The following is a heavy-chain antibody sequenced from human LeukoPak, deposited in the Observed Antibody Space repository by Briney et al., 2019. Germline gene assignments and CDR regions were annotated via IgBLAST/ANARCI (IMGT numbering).Heavy chain of an antibody. V-gene: IGHV4-59*01. J-gene: IGHJ5*02. CDR3: ARVGIAARSANWFDP. Sequence: SETLSLTCTVSGGSISSYYWSWIRKPPGKGLEWIGYIYYSGSTNYNPSLMSRVTISVDTSKNQFSLKLSSVTAADTAVYYCARVGIAARSANWFDPWGQGTLVTVSS. CDR2: IYYSGST. D-gene: IGHD6-6*01. CDR1: GGSISSYY.